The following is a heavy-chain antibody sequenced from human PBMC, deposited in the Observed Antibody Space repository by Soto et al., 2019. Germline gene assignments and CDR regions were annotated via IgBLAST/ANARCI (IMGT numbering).Heavy chain of an antibody. D-gene: IGHD2-15*01. Sequence: PSETLSLTCAVSGGSISSGGYSWSWIRQPPGKGLEWIGYIYHSGSTYYNPSLKSRVTISVDRSKNQFSLKLSSVTAADTAVYYCAREFRRDMDQGAFDIWGQGTMVTVSS. CDR1: GGSISSGGYS. CDR3: AREFRRDMDQGAFDI. J-gene: IGHJ3*02. V-gene: IGHV4-30-2*01. CDR2: IYHSGST.